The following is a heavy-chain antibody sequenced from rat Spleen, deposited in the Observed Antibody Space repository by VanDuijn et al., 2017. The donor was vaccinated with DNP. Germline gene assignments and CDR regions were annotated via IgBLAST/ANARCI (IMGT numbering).Heavy chain of an antibody. D-gene: IGHD1-7*01. V-gene: IGHV5-29*01. J-gene: IGHJ2*01. Sequence: EVQLVESGGGLVQPGRSLKLSCAASGLTFSDYAMAWVRQAPTKGLEWVATISYDGSSTYYRDSVKGRFTISRDNAKSTLYLQMDSLRSEDTATYYCARQVWAFDYWGQGVMVTVSS. CDR3: ARQVWAFDY. CDR1: GLTFSDYA. CDR2: ISYDGSST.